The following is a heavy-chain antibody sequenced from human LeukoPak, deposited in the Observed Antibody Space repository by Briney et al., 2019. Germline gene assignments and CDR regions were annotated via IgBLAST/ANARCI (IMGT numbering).Heavy chain of an antibody. D-gene: IGHD3/OR15-3a*01. V-gene: IGHV3-33*06. J-gene: IGHJ3*02. CDR3: AKSRTGHDAFDI. CDR1: GFTFSSYG. CDR2: IWYDGTTK. Sequence: GGSLRLSCAASGFTFSSYGMHWVRQAPGKGLEWVAIIWYDGTTKYYADSVKGRFTLSRDYSKNTMFLQMNSLRAEDTAVYYCAKSRTGHDAFDIWGLGTKVTVSS.